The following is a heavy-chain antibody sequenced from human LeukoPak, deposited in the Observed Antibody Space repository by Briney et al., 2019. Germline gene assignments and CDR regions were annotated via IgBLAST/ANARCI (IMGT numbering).Heavy chain of an antibody. D-gene: IGHD6-13*01. Sequence: ASVKVSCKASGYTFTNHDINWVRQATGQGPEWMGWMSPNSGNTGYAQKFQGRVTMTRNTSKSTAYMELSSLRSEDTAVYFCARDGRQQLLDYWGQGTLVTVSS. CDR2: MSPNSGNT. V-gene: IGHV1-8*01. CDR3: ARDGRQQLLDY. J-gene: IGHJ4*02. CDR1: GYTFTNHD.